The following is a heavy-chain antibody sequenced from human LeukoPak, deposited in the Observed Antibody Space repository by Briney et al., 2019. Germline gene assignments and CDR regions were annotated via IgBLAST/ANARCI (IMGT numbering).Heavy chain of an antibody. D-gene: IGHD2-21*01. J-gene: IGHJ4*02. V-gene: IGHV4-4*07. CDR1: GGSISSYY. Sequence: SETLSLTCIVSGGSISSYYWSRIRQPAGKGLEWVGRIYSSGSTNYNPSLKSRVTMSVDTSKNQFSLNLTSVNAADTAVYYCARESGGDRDLNYWGQGTLVSVSS. CDR3: ARESGGDRDLNY. CDR2: IYSSGST.